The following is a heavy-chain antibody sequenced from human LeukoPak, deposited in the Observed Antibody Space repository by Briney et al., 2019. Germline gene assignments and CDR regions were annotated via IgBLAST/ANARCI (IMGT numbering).Heavy chain of an antibody. CDR1: GGSFSGYY. J-gene: IGHJ4*02. Sequence: SETLSLTCAVYGGSFSGYYWSWIRQPPGKGLEWIGEINHSGSTNYNPSLKSRVTISVDTSKNQFSLKLSSVTAADTAVYYCARHGVTYYYDSSGHNNFDYWGQGTLVTVSS. CDR2: INHSGST. V-gene: IGHV4-34*01. CDR3: ARHGVTYYYDSSGHNNFDY. D-gene: IGHD3-22*01.